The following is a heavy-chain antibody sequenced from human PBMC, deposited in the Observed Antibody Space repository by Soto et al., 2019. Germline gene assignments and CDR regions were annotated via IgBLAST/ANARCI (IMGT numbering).Heavy chain of an antibody. V-gene: IGHV1-18*01. CDR2: ISAYNGNT. D-gene: IGHD3-3*01. CDR1: GYTFTSYG. J-gene: IGHJ6*02. CDR3: ARDTIFAYGDYYYGMDV. Sequence: ASVKVSCKASGYTFTSYGISWVRQAPGQGLEWMGWISAYNGNTNYAQKLQGRVTMTTDTSTSTAYMELRSLRSDDTAVYYCARDTIFAYGDYYYGMDVWGQGTTVTVSS.